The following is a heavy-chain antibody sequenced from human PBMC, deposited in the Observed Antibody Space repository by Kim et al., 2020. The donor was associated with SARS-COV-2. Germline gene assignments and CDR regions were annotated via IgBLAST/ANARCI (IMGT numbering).Heavy chain of an antibody. CDR1: SGSFSGYY. CDR3: ALYDVDTAIGGDIIDY. D-gene: IGHD5-18*01. Sequence: SETLSLTCAVYSGSFSGYYWSWIRQPPGKGLEWIGEINHSGGTNYNPSLKSRVTISVDTSKNQFSLKLSSVTAADTAVYYCALYDVDTAIGGDIIDYWGQGTLVTVSS. V-gene: IGHV4-34*01. CDR2: INHSGGT. J-gene: IGHJ4*02.